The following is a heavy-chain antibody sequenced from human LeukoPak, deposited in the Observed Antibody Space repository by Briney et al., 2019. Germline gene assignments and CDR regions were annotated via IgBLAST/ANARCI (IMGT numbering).Heavy chain of an antibody. CDR1: GGTFSSYA. J-gene: IGHJ4*02. D-gene: IGHD3-22*01. CDR2: IIPIFGTA. CDR3: ARDRLSGTTYYYDSSGYTFDY. V-gene: IGHV1-69*13. Sequence: SVKVSCKASGGTFSSYAISWVRQAPGQGLEWMGGIIPIFGTANYAQKFQGRVTITADESTSTAYMELSSLRSEDTAVYYCARDRLSGTTYYYDSSGYTFDYWGQGTLVTVSS.